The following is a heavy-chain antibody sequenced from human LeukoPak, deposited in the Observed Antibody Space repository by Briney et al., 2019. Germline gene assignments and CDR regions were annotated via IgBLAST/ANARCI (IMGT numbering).Heavy chain of an antibody. Sequence: KPSQTLSLTCTVSGGSISSGDYYWRWIRQPPGKGLEWIGYIYYSGSTYYNPSLKSRVTISVDTSKNQFSLKLSSVTAADTAVYYCARSYYDILTGPGGFDIWGQGTMVTVSS. CDR2: IYYSGST. D-gene: IGHD3-9*01. CDR3: ARSYYDILTGPGGFDI. J-gene: IGHJ3*02. V-gene: IGHV4-30-4*01. CDR1: GGSISSGDYY.